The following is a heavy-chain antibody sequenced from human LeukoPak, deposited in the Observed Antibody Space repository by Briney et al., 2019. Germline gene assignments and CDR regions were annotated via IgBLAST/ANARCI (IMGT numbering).Heavy chain of an antibody. J-gene: IGHJ6*02. D-gene: IGHD6-13*01. V-gene: IGHV5-51*01. CDR3: ARSRYSSYYYGMDV. CDR1: GYSFTSYW. Sequence: GESLKISCKGSGYSFTSYWIGWVRQMPGKGLEWMGIIYPGDSDTRYSPSFQGQVTMSADKSINTAYLEWSSLEASDTAMYYCARSRYSSYYYGMDVWGQGTTVTVSS. CDR2: IYPGDSDT.